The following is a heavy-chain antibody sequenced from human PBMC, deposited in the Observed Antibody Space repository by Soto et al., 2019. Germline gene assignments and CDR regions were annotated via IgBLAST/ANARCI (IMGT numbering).Heavy chain of an antibody. CDR1: GYTFTSYG. D-gene: IGHD3-22*01. J-gene: IGHJ3*02. V-gene: IGHV1-18*01. CDR2: ISAYNGNT. Sequence: ASVKVSCKASGYTFTSYGISWVRQAPGQGLEWMGWISAYNGNTNYAQKLQGRVTMTTDTSTSTAYMELRSLRSDDTAVYYCARDDTYYYDSSGYYTAFDICGQGTMVPVS. CDR3: ARDDTYYYDSSGYYTAFDI.